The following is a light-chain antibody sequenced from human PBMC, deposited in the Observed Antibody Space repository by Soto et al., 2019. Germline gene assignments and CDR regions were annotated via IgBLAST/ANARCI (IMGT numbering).Light chain of an antibody. CDR1: QSVSSSY. CDR2: GAS. CDR3: QQYGRLPWS. Sequence: EIVLTQSPGTLSLSPGERATLSCRASQSVSSSYLAWYQQKPGQAPRLVIYGASSRATGIPDRFSGSGSGAEFTLTISRLEPEDFAVYYCQQYGRLPWSFGEGTKVEIK. V-gene: IGKV3-20*01. J-gene: IGKJ1*01.